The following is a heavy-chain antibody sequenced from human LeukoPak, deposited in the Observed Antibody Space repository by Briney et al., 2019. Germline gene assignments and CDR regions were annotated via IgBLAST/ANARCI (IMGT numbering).Heavy chain of an antibody. V-gene: IGHV4-59*01. CDR2: IYYSGST. Sequence: PSETLSLTCTVSGGSISSYYWSWIRQPPGKGLEWIGYIYYSGSTNYNPSLKSRVTISVDTSKNQFSLKLSSVTAADTAVYYCARGVVAATDIWFDPWGQGTLVTVSS. CDR3: ARGVVAATDIWFDP. CDR1: GGSISSYY. J-gene: IGHJ5*02. D-gene: IGHD2-15*01.